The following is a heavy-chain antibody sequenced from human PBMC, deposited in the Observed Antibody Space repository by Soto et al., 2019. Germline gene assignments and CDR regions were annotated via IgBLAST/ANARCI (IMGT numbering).Heavy chain of an antibody. Sequence: GESLKISCKGSGYSFTSYWIGWVLQMPGKGLEWMGIIYPGDSDTRYSPSFQGQVTISADKSISTAYLQWSSLKASDTAMYYCARHMTEYSSGWYAFDYWGQGTLVTVSS. J-gene: IGHJ4*02. CDR1: GYSFTSYW. D-gene: IGHD6-19*01. CDR2: IYPGDSDT. CDR3: ARHMTEYSSGWYAFDY. V-gene: IGHV5-51*01.